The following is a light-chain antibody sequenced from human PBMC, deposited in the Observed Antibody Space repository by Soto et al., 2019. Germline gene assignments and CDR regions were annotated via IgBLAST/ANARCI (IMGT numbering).Light chain of an antibody. Sequence: EIVLTQSPGTLSLSPGERATLSCRASQSVSSRFLAWYQQKPGQAPKVLIYGVSTRATGIPDRFSGSGSGTDFTLTISRLEPEDFAVYYCQQYESSRTFGQGTKVEMK. J-gene: IGKJ1*01. CDR1: QSVSSRF. V-gene: IGKV3-20*01. CDR3: QQYESSRT. CDR2: GVS.